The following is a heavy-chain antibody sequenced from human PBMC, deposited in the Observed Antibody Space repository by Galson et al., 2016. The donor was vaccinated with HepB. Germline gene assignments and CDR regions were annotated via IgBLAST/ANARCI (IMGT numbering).Heavy chain of an antibody. CDR2: INWDGSAA. CDR1: GFTFEDYV. J-gene: IGHJ4*02. V-gene: IGHV3-43D*03. Sequence: SLRLSCAASGFTFEDYVIHWVRQAPGKGLEWVSLINWDGSAAFYTDSVKGRFTISRDNRKNSLYLQMNSLTTEVTAFYFCAKASGSDYFFEHWGQGTLVTVSS. D-gene: IGHD1-26*01. CDR3: AKASGSDYFFEH.